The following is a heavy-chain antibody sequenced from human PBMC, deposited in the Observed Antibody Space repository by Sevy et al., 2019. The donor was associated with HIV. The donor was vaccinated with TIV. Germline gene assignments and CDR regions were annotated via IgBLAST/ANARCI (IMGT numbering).Heavy chain of an antibody. J-gene: IGHJ4*02. CDR3: ASGDTAMVFTY. CDR1: GYSFTSYW. CDR2: IYPGDSDT. V-gene: IGHV5-51*01. Sequence: GGSLRLSCKGSGYSFTSYWIGWVRQMPGKGLEWMGIIYPGDSDTRYSPSFQGQVTISADKSISTAYLQWSSLKASDTAMYYCASGDTAMVFTYWGQGTLVTVSS. D-gene: IGHD5-18*01.